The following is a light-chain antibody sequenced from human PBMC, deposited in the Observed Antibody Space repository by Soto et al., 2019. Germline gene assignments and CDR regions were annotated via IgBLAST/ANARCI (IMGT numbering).Light chain of an antibody. CDR1: QSVSSNL. CDR2: GAT. CDR3: QQYGSSPRT. Sequence: EIVLTQSPGTLSLSPGERATLSCRASQSVSSNLLAWYQQKPGQAPRLLIYGATNRATGIPDRFSGSGSGTDFTLTISRLEPEDFAVYYWQQYGSSPRTFGQGTKVEIK. J-gene: IGKJ1*01. V-gene: IGKV3-20*01.